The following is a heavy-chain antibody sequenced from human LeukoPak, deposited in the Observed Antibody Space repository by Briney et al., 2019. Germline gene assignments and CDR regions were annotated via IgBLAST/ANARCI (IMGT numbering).Heavy chain of an antibody. J-gene: IGHJ4*02. CDR2: ISSSGSAI. CDR3: ARGGSLGY. V-gene: IGHV3-48*03. D-gene: IGHD6-19*01. CDR1: GFTFSSYE. Sequence: PGGSLSLSCAASGFTFSSYEMNWVRQAPGKGLEWVSKISSSGSAIYYADSVKGRFTISRDNAKSTLHLQMNSLRAADTAVYYCARGGSLGYWGQGTLVTVSS.